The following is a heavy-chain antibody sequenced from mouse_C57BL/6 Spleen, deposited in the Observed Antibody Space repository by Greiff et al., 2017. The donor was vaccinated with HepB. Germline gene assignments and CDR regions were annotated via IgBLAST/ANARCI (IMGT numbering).Heavy chain of an antibody. Sequence: VQLQQPGAELVRPGSSVKLSCKASGYTFTSYWMHWVKQRPIQGLEWIGNIDPSDSETHYNQKFKDKATLTVDKSSSTAYMQLSSLTSEDSAVYYCARDYGSSFTFAYWGQGTLVTVSA. CDR2: IDPSDSET. CDR3: ARDYGSSFTFAY. D-gene: IGHD1-1*01. V-gene: IGHV1-52*01. CDR1: GYTFTSYW. J-gene: IGHJ3*01.